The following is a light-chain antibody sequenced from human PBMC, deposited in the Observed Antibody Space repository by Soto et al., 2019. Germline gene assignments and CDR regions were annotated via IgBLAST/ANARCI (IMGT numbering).Light chain of an antibody. Sequence: ETVMTQSPATLPVSPGERATLSCRASQSVRSNLAWYQQKPGQAPRLLIYGASTRATGVPARFSGSGSGTAFTLTINSLQSEDFALYYCQEYDNWPLCTFGQGTKVDIK. CDR1: QSVRSN. J-gene: IGKJ1*01. V-gene: IGKV3-15*01. CDR3: QEYDNWPLCT. CDR2: GAS.